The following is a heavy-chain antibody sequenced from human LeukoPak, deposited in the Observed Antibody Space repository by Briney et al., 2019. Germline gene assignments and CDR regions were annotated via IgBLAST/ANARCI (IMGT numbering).Heavy chain of an antibody. CDR3: ARDREISSGFYYGFDY. V-gene: IGHV4-59*01. Sequence: SETLSLTCTVSGGSISSYYWSWIRQPPGKGLEWIGYIYYSGSIKYNSSLKSRVTISVDTSKNQFSLKLSSVTAADTAVYFCARDREISSGFYYGFDYWGQGTRVTVSS. CDR1: GGSISSYY. J-gene: IGHJ4*02. D-gene: IGHD3-22*01. CDR2: IYYSGSI.